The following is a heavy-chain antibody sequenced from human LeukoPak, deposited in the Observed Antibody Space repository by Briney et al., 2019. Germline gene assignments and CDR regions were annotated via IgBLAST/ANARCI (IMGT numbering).Heavy chain of an antibody. J-gene: IGHJ4*02. Sequence: GGSLRLSCAASGFIFSSYGMHWVRQAPGKGLEWVGFIRSKPYGGTTEYGASVEGRFTISRDDSKSTAYLQMNSLKTEDTAVYYCTRDLHTKFDYWGQGTLVTVSS. CDR1: GFIFSSYG. V-gene: IGHV3-49*04. CDR2: IRSKPYGGTT. CDR3: TRDLHTKFDY. D-gene: IGHD2-8*01.